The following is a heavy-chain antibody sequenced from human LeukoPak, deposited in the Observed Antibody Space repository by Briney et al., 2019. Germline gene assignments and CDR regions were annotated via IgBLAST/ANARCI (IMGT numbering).Heavy chain of an antibody. Sequence: GGSLRLSCAASGFTVSSIYMSWVRQAPGKGLEWVSLIYSAGSTYYADSVKGRFTISRGNSKNTLYLQMNSLRAEDTAVYYCARDYGDYLAYFDYWGQGTLVTVSS. V-gene: IGHV3-66*01. J-gene: IGHJ4*02. CDR3: ARDYGDYLAYFDY. D-gene: IGHD4-17*01. CDR1: GFTVSSIY. CDR2: IYSAGST.